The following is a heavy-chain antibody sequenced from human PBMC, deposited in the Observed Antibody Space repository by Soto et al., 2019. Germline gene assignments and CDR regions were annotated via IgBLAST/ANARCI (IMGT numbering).Heavy chain of an antibody. Sequence: EVHLAESGGGLVQPGGSLRLSCVASGFVFEVYWMHWVRQVPGKGLEWVSRISDDGARTDYADSVRGRFTISRDNANNALYLQMNALRGEDTAVYFCTRGPRPSSFGTGAVWGRGALVTVSS. D-gene: IGHD2-2*01. V-gene: IGHV3-74*01. CDR3: TRGPRPSSFGTGAV. J-gene: IGHJ4*02. CDR1: GFVFEVYW. CDR2: ISDDGART.